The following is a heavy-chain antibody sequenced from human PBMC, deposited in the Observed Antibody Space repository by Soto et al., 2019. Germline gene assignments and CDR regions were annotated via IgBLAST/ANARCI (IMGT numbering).Heavy chain of an antibody. V-gene: IGHV5-51*01. J-gene: IGHJ4*02. Sequence: EVQLVQSGAEVTKPGESLQISCKGSGYSFPTHWIGWVRQMPGKGLEWMGIIYPGDSDTRYSPSFQGQVTISVDKSIQPAHPQWNNLKASDTAMYYCARGATLGTTTGFFDYWGQGTLVTVSS. CDR3: ARGATLGTTTGFFDY. D-gene: IGHD1-26*01. CDR2: IYPGDSDT. CDR1: GYSFPTHW.